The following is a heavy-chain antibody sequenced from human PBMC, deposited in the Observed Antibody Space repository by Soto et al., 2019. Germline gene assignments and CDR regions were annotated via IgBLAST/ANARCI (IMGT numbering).Heavy chain of an antibody. D-gene: IGHD3-10*01. J-gene: IGHJ4*02. CDR1: GGSIDSSNW. Sequence: QVQLQESGPGLVKPSGTLSLTCAVSGGSIDSSNWWSWVRQPPGKGLERIGEIYHTGSTNYKPSRKSRVTISVDKSKNQCSLNLNSVTAADTAVYYCARDPSRGLPDYWGQGTLVTVSS. V-gene: IGHV4-4*02. CDR3: ARDPSRGLPDY. CDR2: IYHTGST.